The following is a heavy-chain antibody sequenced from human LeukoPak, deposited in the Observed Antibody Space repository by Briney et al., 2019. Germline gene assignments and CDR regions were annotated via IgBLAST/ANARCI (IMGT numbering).Heavy chain of an antibody. Sequence: ASVKVSCKASGYTFTSYDINWVRQATGQGLEWMGWMNPNSGNTGYAQKFQGRVTITRNTSISTAYMELSSLRSEDTAVYYCARGVAVAGLFAYYYYYMDVWGKGTTVTVSS. V-gene: IGHV1-8*03. D-gene: IGHD6-19*01. J-gene: IGHJ6*03. CDR2: MNPNSGNT. CDR3: ARGVAVAGLFAYYYYYMDV. CDR1: GYTFTSYD.